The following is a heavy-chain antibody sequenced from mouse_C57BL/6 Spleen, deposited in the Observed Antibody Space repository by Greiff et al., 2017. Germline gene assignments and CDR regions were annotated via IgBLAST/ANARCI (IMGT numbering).Heavy chain of an antibody. CDR3: ARLVYDGWFAD. J-gene: IGHJ3*01. CDR2: IRNKANGYTS. Sequence: EVQLVESGGGLVQPGGSLSLSCAASGFTFTDYYMSWVRQPPGKALEWFGFIRNKANGYTSEYSATVKVRFTISRDNSKSILYLQMNALRAADSATYYWARLVYDGWFADWGKGTLVTVSA. V-gene: IGHV7-3*01. CDR1: GFTFTDYY. D-gene: IGHD2-10*02.